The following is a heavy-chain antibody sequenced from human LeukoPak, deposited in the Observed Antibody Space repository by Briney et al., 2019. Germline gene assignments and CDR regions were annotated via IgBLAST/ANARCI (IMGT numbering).Heavy chain of an antibody. Sequence: SETLSLTCTVSGGSISSSSYYWGWIRQPPGKGLERIGSIYYSGSTYYNPSLKSRVTISVDTSKNQFSLKLSSVTAADTAVYYCARHKWPNRGAFDIWGQGTMVTVSS. J-gene: IGHJ3*02. CDR3: ARHKWPNRGAFDI. CDR1: GGSISSSSYY. D-gene: IGHD5-12*01. V-gene: IGHV4-39*01. CDR2: IYYSGST.